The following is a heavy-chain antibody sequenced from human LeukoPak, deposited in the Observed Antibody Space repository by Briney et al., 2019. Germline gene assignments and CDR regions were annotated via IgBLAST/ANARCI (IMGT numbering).Heavy chain of an antibody. CDR1: GYTFTGYY. V-gene: IGHV1-2*02. Sequence: ASVKVSCKASGYTFTGYYMHWVRQAPGQGLEWMGWINPNSGGTNYAQKFQGRVTMTRDTSTSTAYMELSSLRSEDTAVYYCARDSGYYTMDVWGKGTTVTISS. D-gene: IGHD3-10*01. CDR3: ARDSGYYTMDV. J-gene: IGHJ6*03. CDR2: INPNSGGT.